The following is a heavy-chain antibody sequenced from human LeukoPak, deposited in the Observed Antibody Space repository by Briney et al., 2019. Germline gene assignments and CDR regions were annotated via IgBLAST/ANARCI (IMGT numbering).Heavy chain of an antibody. J-gene: IGHJ4*02. CDR2: INPSSGST. Sequence: GASVKVSCKAPGYTFTRHYLHWVRQAPGQGLEWMGIINPSSGSTSYAQRFQGRVIMTRDMSTSTIYMDLSSLISEDTAVYYCATAGGGGPTRAFDYWGQGTLVTVSS. D-gene: IGHD3-16*01. CDR1: GYTFTRHY. CDR3: ATAGGGGPTRAFDY. V-gene: IGHV1-46*01.